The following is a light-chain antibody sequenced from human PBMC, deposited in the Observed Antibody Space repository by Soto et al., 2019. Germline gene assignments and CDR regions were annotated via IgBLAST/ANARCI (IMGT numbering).Light chain of an antibody. CDR3: QQYGRSPFT. Sequence: EIVLTQSPGTLSLSPGERATLSCRASQSVSSSYLAWYQQKPGQAPRLLIYGASSRATGFPVRFSGSGSGTDFTITISRLEPEDFELYYCQQYGRSPFTFGPGTKVDIK. CDR1: QSVSSSY. CDR2: GAS. V-gene: IGKV3-20*01. J-gene: IGKJ3*01.